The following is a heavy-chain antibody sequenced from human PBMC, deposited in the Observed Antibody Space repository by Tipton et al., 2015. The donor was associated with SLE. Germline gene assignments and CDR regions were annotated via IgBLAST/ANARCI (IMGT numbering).Heavy chain of an antibody. CDR1: GGSISSYY. V-gene: IGHV4-59*01. CDR2: IYYSGRT. D-gene: IGHD6-13*01. CDR3: ATSTGTSWYLTAFDI. J-gene: IGHJ3*02. Sequence: TLSLTCTVSGGSISSYYWSWIRQPPGKGLEWIGYIYYSGRTNYNPSLKSRVAISVDTSKNQFSLELSSVTAADTAVYYCATSTGTSWYLTAFDIWGQGTMVIVAS.